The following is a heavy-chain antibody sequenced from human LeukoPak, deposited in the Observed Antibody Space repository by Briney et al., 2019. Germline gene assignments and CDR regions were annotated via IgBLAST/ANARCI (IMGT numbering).Heavy chain of an antibody. D-gene: IGHD6-6*01. Sequence: ASVKVSCKASGGTFSSYAISWVRQAPGQGLEWMGGIIPIFGTANYAQKFQGRVTITADKSTSTACMELSSLRSEDTAVYYCASGYSSSSGTYDYYYYYMDVWGKGTTVTVSS. CDR1: GGTFSSYA. J-gene: IGHJ6*03. V-gene: IGHV1-69*06. CDR3: ASGYSSSSGTYDYYYYYMDV. CDR2: IIPIFGTA.